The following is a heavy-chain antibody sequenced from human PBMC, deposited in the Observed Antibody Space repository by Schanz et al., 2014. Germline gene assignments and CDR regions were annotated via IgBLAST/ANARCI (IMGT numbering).Heavy chain of an antibody. V-gene: IGHV3-53*04. J-gene: IGHJ5*02. CDR1: GFNINNNY. CDR2: SYIGGDT. Sequence: EVQLVESGGGLVQPGGSLTLSCAASGFNINNNYMTWVRQAPGKGLEWVSVSYIGGDTYYADSVKGRFIISRDNSKNTLYLQMNSLRVEDTAVYYCARGKAYTAGTPMNWFDPWGQGTLVTVSS. D-gene: IGHD2-21*01. CDR3: ARGKAYTAGTPMNWFDP.